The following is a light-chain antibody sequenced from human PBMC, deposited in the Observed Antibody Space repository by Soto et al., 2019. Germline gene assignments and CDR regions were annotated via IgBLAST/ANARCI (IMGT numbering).Light chain of an antibody. CDR2: DVS. CDR3: CSYAGSYTVV. J-gene: IGLJ3*02. V-gene: IGLV2-11*01. CDR1: SSDVGGYNY. Sequence: QSALTQPRSVSGSPGQSVTISCTGTSSDVGGYNYVSWYQQHPGKAPKLIIFDVSKRPSRVPDRFSGSKSGNTASLTISGLQAEDEADYYCCSYAGSYTVVFGGGTKVTVL.